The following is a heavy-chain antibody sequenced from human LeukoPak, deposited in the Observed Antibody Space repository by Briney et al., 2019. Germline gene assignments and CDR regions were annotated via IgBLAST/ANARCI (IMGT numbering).Heavy chain of an antibody. J-gene: IGHJ6*02. CDR3: ARYGLQGCSTNCYRSFYYYGMDV. D-gene: IGHD2-2*02. CDR2: IFPDDSET. V-gene: IGHV5-51*01. Sequence: GESLKISWKGSGYSFRDYWIGWVRQMPGKGPELMGLIFPDDSETKYSPSFQGQVTISVDKSISTAYVQWSSLKASDTAIYYCARYGLQGCSTNCYRSFYYYGMDVWGQGTAVTVSS. CDR1: GYSFRDYW.